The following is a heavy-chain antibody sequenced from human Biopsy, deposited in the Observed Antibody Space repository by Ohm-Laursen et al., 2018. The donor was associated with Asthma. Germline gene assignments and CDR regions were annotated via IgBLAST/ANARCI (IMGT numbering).Heavy chain of an antibody. CDR1: GFSFSNFA. CDR2: ISKDASTQ. V-gene: IGHV3-30*01. Sequence: SSLRLSCAASGFSFSNFAIHWVRQAPGKGLEWAGVISKDASTQDYADSVKGRFTMARVNSKNTLDLQMNSLREEDTAVYYCVRDGTDDAFDIWGQGTVVSVSS. D-gene: IGHD1-1*01. J-gene: IGHJ3*02. CDR3: VRDGTDDAFDI.